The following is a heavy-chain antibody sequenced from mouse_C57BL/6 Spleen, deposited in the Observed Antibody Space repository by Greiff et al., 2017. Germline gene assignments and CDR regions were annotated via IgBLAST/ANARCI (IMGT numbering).Heavy chain of an antibody. CDR3: ARGDSNYGY. V-gene: IGHV1-52*01. CDR2: IDPSDSET. D-gene: IGHD2-5*01. CDR1: GYTFTSYW. Sequence: QVQLQQPGAELVRPGSSVKLSRKASGYTFTSYWMHWVKQRPIQGLEWIGNIDPSDSETHYNQKFKDKATLTVDKSSSTAYMQLSSLTSEDSAVYYCARGDSNYGYWGQGTTLTVSS. J-gene: IGHJ2*01.